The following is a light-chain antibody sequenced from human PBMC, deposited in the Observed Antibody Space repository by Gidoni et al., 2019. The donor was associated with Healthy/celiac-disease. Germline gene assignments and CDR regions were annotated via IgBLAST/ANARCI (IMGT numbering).Light chain of an antibody. CDR3: QQSYSTPPYT. J-gene: IGKJ2*01. V-gene: IGKV1-39*01. CDR2: AAS. Sequence: DNQLTPSPSSLSASVGDRVTITCRASQSISSYLNWYQQKPGKAPKLLIYAASSLQSGVPSRFSGSGSGTDFTLTISSLQPEDFATYYCQQSYSTPPYTFGQGTKLEIK. CDR1: QSISSY.